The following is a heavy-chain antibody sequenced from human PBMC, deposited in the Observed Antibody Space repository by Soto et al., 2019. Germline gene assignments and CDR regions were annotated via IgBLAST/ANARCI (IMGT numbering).Heavy chain of an antibody. Sequence: QVQLVESGGGLVKPGGSLRLSCAASGFTFSYYYMSWIRQAPGKGLEWVSYISSTSAYTNYADSVKGRVTISRDNAKNSLYLQLNSLRAEDTAVYSCARELGDGYNYVYVYWGQGTLVTVSS. V-gene: IGHV3-11*05. D-gene: IGHD5-12*01. J-gene: IGHJ4*02. CDR2: ISSTSAYT. CDR3: ARELGDGYNYVYVY. CDR1: GFTFSYYY.